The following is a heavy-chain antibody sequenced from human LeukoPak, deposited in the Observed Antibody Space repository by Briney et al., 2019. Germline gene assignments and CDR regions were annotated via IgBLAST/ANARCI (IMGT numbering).Heavy chain of an antibody. CDR2: ISSSSSYT. CDR3: ARRVVGGNPDS. Sequence: KPGGSLRLSCAASGFTFSDYYMSWVRQAPGKGLEWVSYISSSSSYTSYADSVKGRFTISRDNAKNSLYLQMISLRAEDTAVYYCARRVVGGNPDSWGQGTLVTVSS. J-gene: IGHJ4*02. CDR1: GFTFSDYY. D-gene: IGHD4-23*01. V-gene: IGHV3-11*06.